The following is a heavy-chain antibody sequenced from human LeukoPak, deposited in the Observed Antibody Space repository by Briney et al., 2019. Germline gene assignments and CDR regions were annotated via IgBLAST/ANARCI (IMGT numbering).Heavy chain of an antibody. J-gene: IGHJ4*02. Sequence: SGPTLVKPTQTLTLTCTFSGVSLSTSGVGVGWIRQPPGKALEWLALIYWNDDKRYSPSLKSRLTITKDTSKNQVVLTMTNMDPVDTATYYCAQQPVPWEPFDYWGQGTLVTVSS. V-gene: IGHV2-5*01. CDR2: IYWNDDK. CDR3: AQQPVPWEPFDY. D-gene: IGHD1-26*01. CDR1: GVSLSTSGVG.